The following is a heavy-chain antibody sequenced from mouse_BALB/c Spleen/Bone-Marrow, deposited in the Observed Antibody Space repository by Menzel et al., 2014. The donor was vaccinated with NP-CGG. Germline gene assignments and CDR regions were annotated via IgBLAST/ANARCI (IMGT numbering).Heavy chain of an antibody. V-gene: IGHV14-3*02. Sequence: EVQLVESGAELVKPGASVKLSCTASGFNIKDTYMHWVKQRPKQGLEWIGRIDPANGNTKYDPKFQGKATITADTSSNTAYLQLSSLTSEDTAVYYCARFPYDYGGGDYWGQGTTLTVSS. J-gene: IGHJ2*01. D-gene: IGHD2-4*01. CDR3: ARFPYDYGGGDY. CDR2: IDPANGNT. CDR1: GFNIKDTY.